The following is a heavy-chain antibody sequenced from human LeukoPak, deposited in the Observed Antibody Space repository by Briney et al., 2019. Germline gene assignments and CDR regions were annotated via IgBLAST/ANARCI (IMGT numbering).Heavy chain of an antibody. V-gene: IGHV3-23*01. CDR2: ISGSGGST. Sequence: GGSLRLSCAASGFTFSSYAMSWVRQAPGKGLEWVSAISGSGGSTYYADSVKGRFTISRDNSKNTLYLQMDSLRAEDTAVYYCANHGYGDYECDYWGQGTLVTVSS. D-gene: IGHD4-17*01. CDR1: GFTFSSYA. CDR3: ANHGYGDYECDY. J-gene: IGHJ4*02.